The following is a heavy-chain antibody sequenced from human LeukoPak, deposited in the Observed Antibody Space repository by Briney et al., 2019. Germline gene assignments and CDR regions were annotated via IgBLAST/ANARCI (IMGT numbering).Heavy chain of an antibody. V-gene: IGHV3-23*01. CDR2: ISGDGVSP. D-gene: IGHD4/OR15-4a*01. CDR3: ARDPGAFPYFFDC. CDR1: GFTFNNYA. J-gene: IGHJ4*02. Sequence: GGSLRLSCAASGFTFNNYALTWVRQTPGKGLECVSAISGDGVSPYYADSVSGRFTTSKDNSKDTLYLQMNSLRVEDTAVYFCARDPGAFPYFFDCWGQGTLVTVSS.